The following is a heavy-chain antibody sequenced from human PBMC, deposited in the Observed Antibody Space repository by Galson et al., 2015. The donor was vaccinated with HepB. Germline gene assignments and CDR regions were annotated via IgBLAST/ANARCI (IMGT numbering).Heavy chain of an antibody. D-gene: IGHD3-16*02. Sequence: SLRLSCAASGFTFSSYEMNWVRQAPGKGLEWVSYISSSGSTIYYADSVKGRFTISRDNAKNSLYLQMNSLRAEDTAVSYCARECMITFGGVIVRNYGMDVWGQGTTVTVSS. CDR3: ARECMITFGGVIVRNYGMDV. V-gene: IGHV3-48*03. J-gene: IGHJ6*02. CDR2: ISSSGSTI. CDR1: GFTFSSYE.